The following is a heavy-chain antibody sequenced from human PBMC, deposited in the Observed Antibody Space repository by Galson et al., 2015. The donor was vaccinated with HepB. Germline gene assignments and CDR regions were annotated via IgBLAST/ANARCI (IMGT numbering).Heavy chain of an antibody. CDR2: ISSSSSYI. V-gene: IGHV3-21*04. Sequence: SLRLSCAASRFTFSSYSMNWVRQAPGKGLEWVSSISSSSSYIYYADSVKGRFTISRDNAKNSLYLQMNSLRAEDTALYYCAKEGLIAPVWGYFDLWGRGTLVTVSS. J-gene: IGHJ2*01. CDR3: AKEGLIAPVWGYFDL. CDR1: RFTFSSYS. D-gene: IGHD2/OR15-2a*01.